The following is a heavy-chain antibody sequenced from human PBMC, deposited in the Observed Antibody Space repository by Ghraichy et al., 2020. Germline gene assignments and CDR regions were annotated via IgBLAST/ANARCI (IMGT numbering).Heavy chain of an antibody. CDR3: AASLMTGKTRLAAFDI. CDR1: GYTFTSYG. J-gene: IGHJ3*02. CDR2: ISAYNGNT. D-gene: IGHD3-9*01. V-gene: IGHV1-18*01. Sequence: ASVKVSCKASGYTFTSYGISWVRQAPGQGLEWMGWISAYNGNTNYAQKLQGRVTMTTDTSTSTAYMELRSLRSDDTAVYYCAASLMTGKTRLAAFDIWGQGTMVTVSS.